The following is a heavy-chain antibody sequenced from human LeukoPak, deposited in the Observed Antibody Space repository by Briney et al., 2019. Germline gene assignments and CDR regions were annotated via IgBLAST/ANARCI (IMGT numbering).Heavy chain of an antibody. V-gene: IGHV4-61*02. CDR2: IYISGST. CDR3: ARVSSEGYYYYMDV. D-gene: IGHD2-15*01. Sequence: TLSLTCTVSGGAISSGSYYWSWIRQPAGKGLEWIGRIYISGSTNYNPSLKSRVTISVDTSKNQFSLKLSSVTAADTAVYYCARVSSEGYYYYMDVWGKGTTVTVSS. J-gene: IGHJ6*03. CDR1: GGAISSGSYY.